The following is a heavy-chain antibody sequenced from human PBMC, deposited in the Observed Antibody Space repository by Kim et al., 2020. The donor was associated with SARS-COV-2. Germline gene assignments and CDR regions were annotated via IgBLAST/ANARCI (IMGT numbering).Heavy chain of an antibody. D-gene: IGHD6-13*01. J-gene: IGHJ4*02. CDR2: INPNSGGT. CDR3: ARVVPRIAAAGTTRVFDY. V-gene: IGHV1-2*02. CDR1: GYTFTGYY. Sequence: ASVKVSCKASGYTFTGYYMHWVRQAPGQGLEWMGWINPNSGGTNYAQKFQGRVTMTRDTSISTAYMELSRLRSDDTAVYYCARVVPRIAAAGTTRVFDYWGQGTLVTVSS.